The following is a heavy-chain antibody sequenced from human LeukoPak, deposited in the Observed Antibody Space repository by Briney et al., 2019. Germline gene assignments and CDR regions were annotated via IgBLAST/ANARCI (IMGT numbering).Heavy chain of an antibody. CDR2: IRSTNSDT. J-gene: IGHJ4*02. CDR1: GFRFSDYY. Sequence: GGFLRLSCAVSGFRFSDYYMSWIRQAPGKGLEWVSYIRSTNSDTRYTDSVKGRFTISGDNAKNSLYLQMNSLSAEDTAVYYCARGTYYYFDYWGQGMLVTVSS. D-gene: IGHD1-26*01. CDR3: ARGTYYYFDY. V-gene: IGHV3-11*03.